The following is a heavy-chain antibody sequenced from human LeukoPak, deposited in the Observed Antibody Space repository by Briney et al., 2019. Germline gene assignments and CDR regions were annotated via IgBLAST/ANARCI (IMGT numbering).Heavy chain of an antibody. CDR1: GYTVTGYY. Sequence: GASVKVSCKASGYTVTGYYMHWVRPAPGQGLEWMGWINPNSGGTNYAQKFQGRVTMTRDTSISTAYMELSRLRSDDTAVYYCARAARIAAAGTSWFDPWGQGTLATVSS. D-gene: IGHD6-13*01. J-gene: IGHJ5*02. CDR2: INPNSGGT. CDR3: ARAARIAAAGTSWFDP. V-gene: IGHV1-2*02.